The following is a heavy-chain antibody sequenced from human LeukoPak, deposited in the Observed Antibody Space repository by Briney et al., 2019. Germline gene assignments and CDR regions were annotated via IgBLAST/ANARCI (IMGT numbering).Heavy chain of an antibody. CDR2: ICTGDSDT. J-gene: IGHJ3*02. CDR1: GFSFTSYW. D-gene: IGHD3-22*01. Sequence: GESLKISCKGSGFSFTSYWIWGGRHLPGEGVEWMGIICTGDSDTRYTPSFQGQVTISADKSISTAYLQWSSLKASDTAIYYCARQPYDSSGYYRGAFDIWGQGTVVTVSS. V-gene: IGHV5-51*01. CDR3: ARQPYDSSGYYRGAFDI.